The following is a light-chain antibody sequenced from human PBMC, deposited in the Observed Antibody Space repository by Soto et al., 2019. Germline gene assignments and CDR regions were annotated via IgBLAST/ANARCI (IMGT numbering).Light chain of an antibody. Sequence: QSVLTQPASVSGSPGQSITISCTRTSGDVGHYSYVSWYQQHPGKAPKLIIYDVSSRPSGVSNRFSASKSGNTASLTISGLQAEDEADYYCSSYRRTGTLVFGGGTKLTVL. J-gene: IGLJ2*01. CDR2: DVS. CDR1: SGDVGHYSY. V-gene: IGLV2-14*01. CDR3: SSYRRTGTLV.